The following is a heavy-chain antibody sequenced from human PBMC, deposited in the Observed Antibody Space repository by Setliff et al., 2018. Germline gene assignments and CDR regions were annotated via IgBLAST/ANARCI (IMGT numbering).Heavy chain of an antibody. V-gene: IGHV4-4*08. CDR1: GGSVSPYF. CDR3: AKERYFDWFFEE. Sequence: PSETLSLTCTVSGGSVSPYFWSWIRQPPGKGLEWIGYIYHNGNTNFNPSLKSRVNMSVDTSNNQFVLNLKAVTAADTARYYCAKERYFDWFFEEWGQGTLVTVSS. CDR2: IYHNGNT. D-gene: IGHD3-9*01. J-gene: IGHJ4*02.